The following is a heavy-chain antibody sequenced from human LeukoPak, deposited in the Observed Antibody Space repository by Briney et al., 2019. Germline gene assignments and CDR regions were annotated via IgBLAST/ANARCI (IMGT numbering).Heavy chain of an antibody. CDR3: ARDRGVVVAAHNWFDP. CDR1: GGTFSSYA. CDR2: IIPIFGTA. Sequence: SVKVSCKGSGGTFSSYAISWVRQAPGQGLEWMGRIIPIFGTANYAQKFQGRVTITTDESTSTAYMELSSLRSEDTAVYYCARDRGVVVAAHNWFDPWGQGTLVTVSS. D-gene: IGHD2-15*01. J-gene: IGHJ5*02. V-gene: IGHV1-69*05.